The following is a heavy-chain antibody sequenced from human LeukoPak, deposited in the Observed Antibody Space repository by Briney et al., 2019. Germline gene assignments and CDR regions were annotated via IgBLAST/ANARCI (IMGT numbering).Heavy chain of an antibody. D-gene: IGHD6-19*01. CDR3: ARDAGSSGWRQGDS. V-gene: IGHV1-18*01. J-gene: IGHJ4*02. Sequence: ASVKVSRKASGYTFSGYGISWVRQAPGQGLEWMGWISAYNGNTNYAQKFQGRVTMTTDTSTSTAYMEIRSLTSDDTAIYYCARDAGSSGWRQGDSWGQGTLVTVSS. CDR2: ISAYNGNT. CDR1: GYTFSGYG.